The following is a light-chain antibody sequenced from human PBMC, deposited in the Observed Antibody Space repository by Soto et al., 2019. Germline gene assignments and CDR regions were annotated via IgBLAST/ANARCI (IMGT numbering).Light chain of an antibody. Sequence: EIVMTQSPATLSVSPGERATLSCTASQSVSSNLAWYQQKPGQAPPLLISGVSTSATGIPARFSGSGSGTEFTLTISSLQSEDFAVYYCQEYNTWPKTFGHETKVEIK. CDR3: QEYNTWPKT. CDR2: GVS. CDR1: QSVSSN. J-gene: IGKJ1*01. V-gene: IGKV3-15*01.